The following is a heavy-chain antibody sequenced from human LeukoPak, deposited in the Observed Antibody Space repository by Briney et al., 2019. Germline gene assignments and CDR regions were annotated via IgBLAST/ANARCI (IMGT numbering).Heavy chain of an antibody. V-gene: IGHV4-30-4*01. CDR3: ARHTAMVVGLIDY. Sequence: SQTLSLTCTVSGGSISCGDYYWSWLRQPPGKGLKWIGYIFYSGSTNYNPSLKSRVTISVDTSKNQFSLKLSSVTAADTAVYYCARHTAMVVGLIDYWGQGTLVTVSS. D-gene: IGHD5-18*01. CDR1: GGSISCGDYY. J-gene: IGHJ4*02. CDR2: IFYSGST.